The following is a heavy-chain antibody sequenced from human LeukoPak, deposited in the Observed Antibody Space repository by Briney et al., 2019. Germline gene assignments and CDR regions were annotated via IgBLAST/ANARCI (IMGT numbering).Heavy chain of an antibody. V-gene: IGHV3-7*01. CDR1: GFTFSSYW. Sequence: GGSLRLSCAASGFTFSSYWMSWVRQAPGKGLEWVANIKQDGSEKKYVDSVKGRFTISRDNAKNSLYLQMNSLRAEDTAVYYCARAPIVVVPPDMDVWGKGTTVTVSS. D-gene: IGHD2-2*01. J-gene: IGHJ6*03. CDR2: IKQDGSEK. CDR3: ARAPIVVVPPDMDV.